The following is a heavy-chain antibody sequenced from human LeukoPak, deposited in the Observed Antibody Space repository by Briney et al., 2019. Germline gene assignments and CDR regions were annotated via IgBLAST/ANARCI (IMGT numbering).Heavy chain of an antibody. CDR3: ARARLSPRRKPDGSGGGLDY. V-gene: IGHV4-30-2*01. CDR1: GGSISSGGYY. D-gene: IGHD1-26*01. Sequence: PSQTLSLTCTVSGGSISSGGYYWSWIRQPPGKGLEWIGYIYHSGSTYYNPSLKSRVTISVDRSKNQFSLKLSSVTAADTAVYYCARARLSPRRKPDGSGGGLDYWGQGTLVTVSS. J-gene: IGHJ4*02. CDR2: IYHSGST.